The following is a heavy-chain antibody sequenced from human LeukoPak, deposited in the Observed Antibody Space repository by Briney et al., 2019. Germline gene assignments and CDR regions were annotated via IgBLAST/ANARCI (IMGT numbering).Heavy chain of an antibody. D-gene: IGHD3-3*02. CDR2: LRGNGDT. CDR3: ANDLAYY. Sequence: GGSLRLSCAASGFTFNNYAMSWVRQAPVRGLEWVSSLRGNGDTFYADSVKGRFTLSRDDSRNTVYLQLNNLRVEDTAVYYCANDLAYYWGQGTLVTVSS. V-gene: IGHV3-23*01. CDR1: GFTFNNYA. J-gene: IGHJ4*02.